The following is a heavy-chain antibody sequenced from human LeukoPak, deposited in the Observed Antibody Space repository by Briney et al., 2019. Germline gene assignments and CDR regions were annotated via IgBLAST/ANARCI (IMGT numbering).Heavy chain of an antibody. D-gene: IGHD6-13*01. Sequence: GSLRLSCAASGFTFSSYGMHWVRQAPGKGLEWVAVISYDGSNKYYADSVKGRFTISRDNSKNTLYLQMNSLRAEDTAVYYCAEGHIAAAGCIDYWGQGTLVTVSS. J-gene: IGHJ4*02. CDR3: AEGHIAAAGCIDY. V-gene: IGHV3-30*18. CDR1: GFTFSSYG. CDR2: ISYDGSNK.